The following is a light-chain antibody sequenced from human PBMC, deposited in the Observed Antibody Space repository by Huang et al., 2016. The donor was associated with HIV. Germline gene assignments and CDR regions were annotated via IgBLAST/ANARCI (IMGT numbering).Light chain of an antibody. CDR3: QQYSTSPT. Sequence: ILLTQSPGSLSLSPGERATLSCRASQTIRSNYLAWYQQKPGQEPRLLIYGASNRAAGIRDRYSGSGSETDFTITISRLEPEDFAVYSCQQYSTSPTFGQGTKVEIK. CDR1: QTIRSNY. J-gene: IGKJ1*01. V-gene: IGKV3-20*01. CDR2: GAS.